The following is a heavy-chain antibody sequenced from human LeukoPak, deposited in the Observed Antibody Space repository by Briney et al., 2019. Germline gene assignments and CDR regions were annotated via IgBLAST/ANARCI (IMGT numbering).Heavy chain of an antibody. CDR3: AKTPVGAPGAFDI. Sequence: GGPLTLSCAASGFTFSSYGMLWVRQAPGKGLVWVAVIWYDGSNKYYADSVKGRFTISRDNSKNTLYLQMNSLRAEDTAVYYCAKTPVGAPGAFDIWGQGTMVTVSS. V-gene: IGHV3-33*06. CDR2: IWYDGSNK. CDR1: GFTFSSYG. J-gene: IGHJ3*02. D-gene: IGHD1-26*01.